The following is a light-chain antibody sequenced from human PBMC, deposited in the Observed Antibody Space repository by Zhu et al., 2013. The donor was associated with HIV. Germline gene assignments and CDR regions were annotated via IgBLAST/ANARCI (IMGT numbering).Light chain of an antibody. Sequence: EIVLTQSPAILSLSPGERATLSCRSSQSITNYLAWYQQKPGQAPRLLIYDAFKRAADIPVRFSASGSGTDFTLTISRLEPEDFAVYYCQQRMNWPLTFGGGTKV. J-gene: IGKJ4*01. CDR1: QSITNY. V-gene: IGKV3-11*01. CDR3: QQRMNWPLT. CDR2: DAF.